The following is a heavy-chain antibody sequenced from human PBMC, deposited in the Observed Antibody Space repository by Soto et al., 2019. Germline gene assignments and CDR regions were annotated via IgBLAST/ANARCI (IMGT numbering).Heavy chain of an antibody. CDR2: IYYSGST. V-gene: IGHV4-39*01. CDR1: GGSISSSSYY. CDR3: ARPNFFDSSGYYGLNAFDT. Sequence: PSETLSLTCTISGGSISSSSYYWGWIRHPPGKGLEWIGSIYYSGSTYYNPSLKSRVTISVDTSKNQFSLKLSSVTAADTAVYYCARPNFFDSSGYYGLNAFDTWGQGTMVTVSS. J-gene: IGHJ3*02. D-gene: IGHD3-22*01.